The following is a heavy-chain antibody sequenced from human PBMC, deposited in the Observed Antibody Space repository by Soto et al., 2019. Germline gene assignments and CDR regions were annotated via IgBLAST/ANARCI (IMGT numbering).Heavy chain of an antibody. V-gene: IGHV3-23*01. CDR3: AKDLIARRYLDY. CDR1: GFTFSSYA. J-gene: IGHJ4*02. D-gene: IGHD2-8*01. CDR2: ISSSGDST. Sequence: EVQLLESGGGLVQPGGSLRLSCAASGFTFSSYAMSWVRQAPGEGLEWVSIISSSGDSTYYADSVKDRFTISRDNSKNTLYLQMNSLRAEDTAVYYCAKDLIARRYLDYWGQGTLVTVSS.